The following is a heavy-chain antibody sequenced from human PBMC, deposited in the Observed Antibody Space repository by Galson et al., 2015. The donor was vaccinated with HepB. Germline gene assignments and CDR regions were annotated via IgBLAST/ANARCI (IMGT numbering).Heavy chain of an antibody. CDR3: ARDGGDYAFDI. V-gene: IGHV1-69*06. CDR1: GGTLSLYP. D-gene: IGHD3-16*01. J-gene: IGHJ3*02. Sequence: SVKVSCKASGGTLSLYPVAWVRQAPGQGPEWMGGIIPAFGTTTSAQKVQGRVTFTVDKSTSTVYMELSTLRSEDTAIYYCARDGGDYAFDIWGQGTRVIVSS. CDR2: IIPAFGTT.